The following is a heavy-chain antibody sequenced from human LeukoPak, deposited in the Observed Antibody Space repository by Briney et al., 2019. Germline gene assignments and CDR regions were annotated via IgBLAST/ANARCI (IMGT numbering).Heavy chain of an antibody. CDR1: GVIISSYA. Sequence: PGGSLRLSCAASGVIISSYAMSWVRQAPGKGLERVSAINGRGDNTYYADFVKGRFTISRDNSKSTVYLQMNSLRTEDTAVYYCAKDRVSPGFNWFDPWGQGTLVTVSS. J-gene: IGHJ5*02. CDR2: INGRGDNT. CDR3: AKDRVSPGFNWFDP. D-gene: IGHD2/OR15-2a*01. V-gene: IGHV3-23*01.